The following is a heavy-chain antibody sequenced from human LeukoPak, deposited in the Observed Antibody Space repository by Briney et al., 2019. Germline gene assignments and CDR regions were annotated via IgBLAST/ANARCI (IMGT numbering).Heavy chain of an antibody. CDR1: GFTFRTYG. D-gene: IGHD6-19*01. CDR3: ARDRSRAGPTDY. Sequence: PGGTLRLSCVASGFTFRTYGMNWVRQAPGKGLEWVSGISPSGGGTYYADSVKGRFTIFRDDSKNTLSLQMNSLRAEDTAVYYCARDRSRAGPTDYWGQGTLVTVSS. J-gene: IGHJ4*02. V-gene: IGHV3-23*01. CDR2: ISPSGGGT.